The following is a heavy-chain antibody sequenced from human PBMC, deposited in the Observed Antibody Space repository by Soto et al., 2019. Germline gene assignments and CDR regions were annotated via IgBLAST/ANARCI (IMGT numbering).Heavy chain of an antibody. CDR3: AKDRYCSGGSCYSEWAFDI. V-gene: IGHV3-23*01. D-gene: IGHD2-15*01. CDR2: ISGSGGST. Sequence: EVQLLESGGGLVQPGGSLRLSCAASGFTFSSYAMSWVRQAPGKGLEWVSAISGSGGSTYYADSVKGRFTISRDNAKNTLYLQMNSLRAEATAVYYCAKDRYCSGGSCYSEWAFDIWGQGTMVTVSS. CDR1: GFTFSSYA. J-gene: IGHJ3*02.